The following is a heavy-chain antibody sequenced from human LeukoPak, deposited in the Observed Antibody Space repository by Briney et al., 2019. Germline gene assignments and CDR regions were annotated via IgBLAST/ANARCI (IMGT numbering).Heavy chain of an antibody. CDR2: INHSGST. CDR3: ERGQRDDSSGYYYYLAY. D-gene: IGHD3-22*01. V-gene: IGHV4-34*01. J-gene: IGHJ4*02. CDR1: GGSFSGYY. Sequence: PSETLSLTCAFYGGSFSGYYWSWIRQPPGKGLEWMGEINHSGSTNYNPSLKSRVTISVDTSKNQCSLKLSSVTAADTAVYDCERGQRDDSSGYYYYLAYWGQGTLVTVSS.